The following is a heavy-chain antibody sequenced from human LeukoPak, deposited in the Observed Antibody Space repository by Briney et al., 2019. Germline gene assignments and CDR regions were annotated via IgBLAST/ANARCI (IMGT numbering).Heavy chain of an antibody. V-gene: IGHV6-1*01. CDR1: GDSVSSNSAA. Sequence: SQTLSLTCAISGDSVSSNSAAWNWIRRSPSRGLEWLGRTYYRSKWYNDYAVSVRSRITINPDTSKNQFSLQLNSVTPEDTAVYYCARGMGFRGYDNYCWFDPWGQGTLVTVSS. CDR3: ARGMGFRGYDNYCWFDP. CDR2: TYYRSKWYN. D-gene: IGHD5-12*01. J-gene: IGHJ5*02.